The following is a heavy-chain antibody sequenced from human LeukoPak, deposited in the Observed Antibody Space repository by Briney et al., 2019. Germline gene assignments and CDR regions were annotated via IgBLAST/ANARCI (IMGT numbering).Heavy chain of an antibody. D-gene: IGHD2-2*02. J-gene: IGHJ5*02. CDR1: GGSNSSGGYY. CDR2: IYYSGST. V-gene: IGHV4-31*03. Sequence: SETLSLTCTVSGGSNSSGGYYWSWIRQHPGKGLEWIGYIYYSGSTYSNPSLKSRVTISVDTSKNQFSLNLSSVTAADTAVYYCARYCSSTNCYKGGFDPWGQGTLVTVSS. CDR3: ARYCSSTNCYKGGFDP.